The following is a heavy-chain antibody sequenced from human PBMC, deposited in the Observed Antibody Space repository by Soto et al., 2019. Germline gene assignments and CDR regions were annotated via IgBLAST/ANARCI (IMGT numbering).Heavy chain of an antibody. D-gene: IGHD1-26*01. Sequence: GGSLRLSCTASGFTFSRYAMSWVRQAPGKGLEWVSTISDSGSTYYAESVKGRLTISRDNSKHTLYLQMNSLRAEDTAVYYCARDSTWEFGPQFQHWGQGTLVTVSS. CDR1: GFTFSRYA. CDR3: ARDSTWEFGPQFQH. V-gene: IGHV3-23*01. J-gene: IGHJ1*01. CDR2: ISDSGST.